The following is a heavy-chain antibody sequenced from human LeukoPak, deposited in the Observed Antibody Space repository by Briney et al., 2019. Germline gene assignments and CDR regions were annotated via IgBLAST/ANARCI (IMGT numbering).Heavy chain of an antibody. CDR3: AKGAAAAANYYMDV. CDR1: GFTFSSYE. CDR2: ISSSGSTI. V-gene: IGHV3-48*03. D-gene: IGHD6-13*01. J-gene: IGHJ6*03. Sequence: GGSLRLSCAASGFTFSSYEMNWVRQAPGKGLEWVSYISSSGSTIYYADSVKGRFTISRDNAKNSLYLQMNRLRAEDTAVYYCAKGAAAAANYYMDVWGKGTTVTVSS.